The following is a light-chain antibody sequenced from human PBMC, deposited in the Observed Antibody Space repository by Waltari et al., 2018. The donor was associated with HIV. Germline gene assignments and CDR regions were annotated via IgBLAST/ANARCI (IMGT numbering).Light chain of an antibody. CDR2: SNS. V-gene: IGLV1-40*01. CDR3: QSYDNGLSTWV. J-gene: IGLJ3*02. CDR1: SSNLGAGYD. Sequence: QSVLTQPPSVSGAPGPRVTISCSGRSSNLGAGYDDPWYQLLPGRAPKVVISSNSNRPSGVPGRFSGSKSGTSASLAITGLQAEDEGDYYCQSYDNGLSTWVFGGGTKLTVL.